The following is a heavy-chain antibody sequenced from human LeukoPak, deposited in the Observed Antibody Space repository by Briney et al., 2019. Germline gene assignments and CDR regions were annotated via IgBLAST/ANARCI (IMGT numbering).Heavy chain of an antibody. J-gene: IGHJ6*02. CDR1: GFTFSSYS. CDR2: ISSSSSTI. V-gene: IGHV3-48*01. Sequence: GSLRLSCAASGFTFSSYSMNWVRQAPGKGLEWVSYISSSSSTIYYADSVKGRFTISRDNAKNSLYLQMNSLRAEDTAVYYCARDKGSVYYYYYYGMDVWGQGTTVTVSS. CDR3: ARDKGSVYYYYYYGMDV.